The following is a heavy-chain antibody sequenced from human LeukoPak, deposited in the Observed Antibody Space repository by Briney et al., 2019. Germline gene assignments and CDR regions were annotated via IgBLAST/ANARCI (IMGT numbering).Heavy chain of an antibody. CDR2: IYYSGST. D-gene: IGHD6-13*01. Sequence: SETLSLTCTVSGGSISSSSYYWGWIRQPPGKGLEWIGNIYYSGSTYYNPSLKSRVTISEDTSKNQFSLKLSSVTAADTAVYYCARRSSSWYSKIDSWGQGTLVTVSS. J-gene: IGHJ4*02. V-gene: IGHV4-39*01. CDR1: GGSISSSSYY. CDR3: ARRSSSWYSKIDS.